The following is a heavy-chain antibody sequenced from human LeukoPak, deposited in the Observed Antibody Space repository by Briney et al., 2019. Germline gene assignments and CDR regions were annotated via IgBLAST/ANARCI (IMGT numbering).Heavy chain of an antibody. CDR2: ISSSGSTI. D-gene: IGHD1-1*01. CDR1: GFTFSSYE. J-gene: IGHJ4*02. CDR3: ARVNWRYHYFDH. V-gene: IGHV3-48*03. Sequence: GGSLRLSCAASGFTFSSYEMNWVRQAPGKGLEWVSYISSSGSTIYYADSVKGRFTISRDNAKNSLYLQMNSLRAEDTAVYYCARVNWRYHYFDHWGQGTLVTVSS.